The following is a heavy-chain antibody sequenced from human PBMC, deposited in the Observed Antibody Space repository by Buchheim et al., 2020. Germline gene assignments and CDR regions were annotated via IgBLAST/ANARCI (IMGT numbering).Heavy chain of an antibody. Sequence: EVQLLESGGGLVQPGGSLRLSCAASGFTFSSYAMSWFRQAPGKGLEWVSAISGGGGSTYYADSLKDRFTISRANSKNTLYLQMNSLRAEDTAVYYCARSGYCSGGSCYRTLDYWGQGTL. CDR2: ISGGGGST. CDR3: ARSGYCSGGSCYRTLDY. D-gene: IGHD2-15*01. CDR1: GFTFSSYA. V-gene: IGHV3-23*01. J-gene: IGHJ4*02.